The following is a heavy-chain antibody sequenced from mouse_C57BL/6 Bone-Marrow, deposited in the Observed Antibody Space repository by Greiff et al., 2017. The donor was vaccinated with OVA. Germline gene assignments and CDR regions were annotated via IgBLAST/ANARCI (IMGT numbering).Heavy chain of an antibody. CDR1: GYTFTDYY. V-gene: IGHV1-75*01. Sequence: VHLVESGPELVKPGASVKISCKASGYTFTDYYINWVKQRPGQGLEWIGLIFPGSGSTYYNEKFKGKATLTVDKSSSTAYMLLSSLNSEDSAVYFCAREGGLRRRDWYFDVWGTGTTVTVSS. J-gene: IGHJ1*03. CDR2: IFPGSGST. D-gene: IGHD2-4*01. CDR3: AREGGLRRRDWYFDV.